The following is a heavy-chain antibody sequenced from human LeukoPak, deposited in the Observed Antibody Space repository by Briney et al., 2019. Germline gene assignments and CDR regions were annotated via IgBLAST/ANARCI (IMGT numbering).Heavy chain of an antibody. J-gene: IGHJ4*02. CDR1: GFTFSDYY. D-gene: IGHD3-16*02. CDR2: ISSSGSPI. Sequence: GGSLRLSCATSGFTFSDYYMSWIRQAPGKGLERVSYISSSGSPIYYADSVKGRFTISRDNAKNSLFLQMNSLRAEDTAVYYCARGSFLITFGGFIGWGQGTLVTVSS. V-gene: IGHV3-11*04. CDR3: ARGSFLITFGGFIG.